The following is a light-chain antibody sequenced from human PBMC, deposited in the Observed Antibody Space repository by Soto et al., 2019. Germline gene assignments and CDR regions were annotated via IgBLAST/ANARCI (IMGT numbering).Light chain of an antibody. V-gene: IGKV3-20*01. Sequence: EVVLTQSPATLSVSPGEGATLSCRASQYVGSDVAWYQQRPGQAPRLLIYGASIRATSTPDRFSGSGSGTDFTLTISRLEPEDFAVYYCQQYGSSPETFGQGTKVDIK. CDR1: QYVGSD. CDR2: GAS. CDR3: QQYGSSPET. J-gene: IGKJ1*01.